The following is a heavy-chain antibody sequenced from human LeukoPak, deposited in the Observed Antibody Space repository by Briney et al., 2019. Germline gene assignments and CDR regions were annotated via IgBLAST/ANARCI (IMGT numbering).Heavy chain of an antibody. Sequence: GGSLRLSCAGSGFNFSNYAMHWVRQAPGKGLEWVAVISHVESDQYYADSLKGRFTISRDISKNTLFLQMNSLRAEDTAVYYCARSGHSSGWDNNRYFYSGMDVWGQGTTVTV. CDR2: ISHVESDQ. V-gene: IGHV3-30-3*01. D-gene: IGHD6-19*01. J-gene: IGHJ6*02. CDR1: GFNFSNYA. CDR3: ARSGHSSGWDNNRYFYSGMDV.